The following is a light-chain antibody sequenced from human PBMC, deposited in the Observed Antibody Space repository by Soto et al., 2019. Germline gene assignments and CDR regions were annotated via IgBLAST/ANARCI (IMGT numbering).Light chain of an antibody. CDR1: SSNIGAGYE. CDR3: QSYDSSLSGLYV. V-gene: IGLV1-40*01. CDR2: DNS. J-gene: IGLJ1*01. Sequence: QSVLTQPPSVSGAPGQRVTISCTGSSSNIGAGYEVHWYQQVPGTVPKLLVYDNSKRPSGVPDRFSGSRSGTSASLAITGLQAEDEADYYCQSYDSSLSGLYVFGSGTKVTVL.